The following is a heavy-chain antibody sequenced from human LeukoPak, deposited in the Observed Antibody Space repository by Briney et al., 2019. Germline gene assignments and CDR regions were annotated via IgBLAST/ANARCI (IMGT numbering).Heavy chain of an antibody. J-gene: IGHJ4*02. CDR3: ARASHDYGDYSHFDY. V-gene: IGHV4-39*07. CDR1: GGSISSYY. D-gene: IGHD4-17*01. CDR2: LFYTGTT. Sequence: SETLSLTCTVSGGSISSYYWGWIRQSPGKGLEWIGNLFYTGTTYYNPSLKSRVSISLDTSKNQFSLRLSSVTAADTAVYFCARASHDYGDYSHFDYWGQGTLVTVSS.